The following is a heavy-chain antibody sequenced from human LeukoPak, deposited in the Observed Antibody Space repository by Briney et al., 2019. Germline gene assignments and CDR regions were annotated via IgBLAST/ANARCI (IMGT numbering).Heavy chain of an antibody. D-gene: IGHD3-22*01. CDR3: ARGNYYDSSGYYPWFDP. J-gene: IGHJ5*02. Sequence: SETLSLTCTVSGGSIGSYYWSWIRQPAGKGLEWIGRIYTSGSTNYNPSLKSRVTMSVDTSKNQFSLKLSSVTAADTAVYYCARGNYYDSSGYYPWFDPWGQGTLVTVSS. CDR2: IYTSGST. V-gene: IGHV4-4*07. CDR1: GGSIGSYY.